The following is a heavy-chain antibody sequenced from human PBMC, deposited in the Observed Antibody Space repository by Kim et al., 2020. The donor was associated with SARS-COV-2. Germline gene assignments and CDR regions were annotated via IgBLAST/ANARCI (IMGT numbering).Heavy chain of an antibody. J-gene: IGHJ4*02. D-gene: IGHD4-17*01. V-gene: IGHV4-31*03. Sequence: SETLSLTCTVSGGSISSGGYYWSWIRQHPGKGLEWIGYIYYSGSTYYNPSLKSRVTISVDTSKNQFSLKLSSVTVADTAVYYCAREGTTVTTRLFDYWGQGTLVTVSS. CDR3: AREGTTVTTRLFDY. CDR2: IYYSGST. CDR1: GGSISSGGYY.